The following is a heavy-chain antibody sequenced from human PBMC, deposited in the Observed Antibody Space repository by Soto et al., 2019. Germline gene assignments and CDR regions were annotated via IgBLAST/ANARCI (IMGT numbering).Heavy chain of an antibody. D-gene: IGHD3-10*01. Sequence: ASVKVSCKASGYTFTSYAMHWVRQAPGQRLEWMGWINAGNGNTKYSQKFQGRVTITRDTSASTAYMELSSLRSEDTAVYYCARAGRLWFGELLLYYYGMDVWGQGTTITV. CDR2: INAGNGNT. CDR1: GYTFTSYA. J-gene: IGHJ6*02. V-gene: IGHV1-3*01. CDR3: ARAGRLWFGELLLYYYGMDV.